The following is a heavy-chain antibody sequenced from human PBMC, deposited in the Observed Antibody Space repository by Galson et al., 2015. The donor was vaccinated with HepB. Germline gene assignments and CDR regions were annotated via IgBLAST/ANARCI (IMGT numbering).Heavy chain of an antibody. J-gene: IGHJ6*02. Sequence: SLRLSCAASGFTFSSYAMHWVRQAPGKGLEWVAVISYDGSNKYYADSVKGRFTISRDNSKNTLYLQMNSLRAEDTAVYYCARRRIYGMDVWGQGTTVTVSS. V-gene: IGHV3-30-3*01. CDR3: ARRRIYGMDV. CDR1: GFTFSSYA. D-gene: IGHD2/OR15-2a*01. CDR2: ISYDGSNK.